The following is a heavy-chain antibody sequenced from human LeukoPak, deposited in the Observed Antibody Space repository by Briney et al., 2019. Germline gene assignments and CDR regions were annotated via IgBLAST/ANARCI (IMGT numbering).Heavy chain of an antibody. CDR2: ISYDGSNK. CDR1: GFTFSSYG. CDR3: AKQQYSGSYVAAFDI. V-gene: IGHV3-30*18. D-gene: IGHD1-26*01. Sequence: PGGSLRLSCAASGFTFSSYGMHWVRQAPGKGLEWVAVISYDGSNKYYVDSVKGRFTISRDNSKNTLYLQMNSLRAEDTAVYYCAKQQYSGSYVAAFDIWGQGTMVTVSS. J-gene: IGHJ3*02.